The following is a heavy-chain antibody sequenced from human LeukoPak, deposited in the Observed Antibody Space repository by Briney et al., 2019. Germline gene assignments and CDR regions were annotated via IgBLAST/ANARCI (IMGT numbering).Heavy chain of an antibody. D-gene: IGHD2-15*01. CDR2: TYYRSNWYN. CDR1: GDSVSSNSAA. J-gene: IGHJ5*02. Sequence: SQTLSLTCAISGDSVSSNSAAWNWIRQSPSRGLEWLGRTYYRSNWYNDYAVSVESRITINPDISKNQFSLQLNSVTPEDTAVYHCARDVRRVVGAWGQGTLVTVSS. V-gene: IGHV6-1*01. CDR3: ARDVRRVVGA.